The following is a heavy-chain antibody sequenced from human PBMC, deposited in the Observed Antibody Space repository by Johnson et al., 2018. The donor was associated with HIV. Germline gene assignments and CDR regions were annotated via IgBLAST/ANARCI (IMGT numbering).Heavy chain of an antibody. CDR3: ARAYPLGVTLFSAFDI. D-gene: IGHD1-26*01. J-gene: IGHJ3*02. CDR2: INWNGGST. Sequence: EQLVESGGGVVPPGGSLRLSCAASGFTFDDHGMSWVRQAPGKGLEWVSGINWNGGSTGYADSVKGRFTISRDNAKNSLTLQMNSLRAADTALYFCARAYPLGVTLFSAFDIWGQGTMVTVSS. CDR1: GFTFDDHG. V-gene: IGHV3-20*04.